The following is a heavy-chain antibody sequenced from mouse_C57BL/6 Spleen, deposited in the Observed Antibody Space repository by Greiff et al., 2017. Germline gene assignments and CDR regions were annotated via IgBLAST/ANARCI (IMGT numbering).Heavy chain of an antibody. CDR1: GYTFPSYW. CDR2: IYPGNSDT. V-gene: IGHV1-5*01. CDR3: ARVDYNGSGGLAY. Sequence: EVQLQQSGTVLARPGASVKLSCKTSGYTFPSYWMHWVKQRPGQGLEWIGAIYPGNSDTSYNQKFKGQAKLPAVTSARTAYLELSSLTNEDSAVYYGARVDYNGSGGLAYWGQGTLVTVSA. D-gene: IGHD1-1*01. J-gene: IGHJ3*01.